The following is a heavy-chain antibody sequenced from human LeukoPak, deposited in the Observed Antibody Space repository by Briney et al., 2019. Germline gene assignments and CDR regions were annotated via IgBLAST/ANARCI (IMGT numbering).Heavy chain of an antibody. CDR1: GGSFTGYY. V-gene: IGHV4-34*01. CDR3: ARGKRGGSYYSFCDH. CDR2: TNHSGST. J-gene: IGHJ4*02. D-gene: IGHD1-26*01. Sequence: SQTLSLTSAVYGGSFTGYYWSWNSHPPGKGLEWIGETNHSGSTNYNPSLQSRVTISVDTSKNQFYLKLSSVTAADTAVYYCARGKRGGSYYSFCDHWGQGTQVTVSS.